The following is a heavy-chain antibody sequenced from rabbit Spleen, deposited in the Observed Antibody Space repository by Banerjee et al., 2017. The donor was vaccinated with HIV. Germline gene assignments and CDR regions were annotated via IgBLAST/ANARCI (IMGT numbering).Heavy chain of an antibody. CDR2: IDAGSSGFT. V-gene: IGHV1S40*01. CDR1: GVSFSSSSY. D-gene: IGHD1-1*01. J-gene: IGHJ6*01. Sequence: QSLEESGGDLVKPGASLTLTCTASGVSFSSSSYMGWVRQAPGKGLEWIACIDAGSSGFTYFASWAKGRFTCSKTSSTTATLQMTRLTAADTATYFCARDTSSSFSSYGMDLWGPGTLVTVS. CDR3: ARDTSSSFSSYGMDL.